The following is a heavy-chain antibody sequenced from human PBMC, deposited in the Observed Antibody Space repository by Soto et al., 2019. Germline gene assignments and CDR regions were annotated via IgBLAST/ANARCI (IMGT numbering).Heavy chain of an antibody. J-gene: IGHJ5*02. CDR1: GFTFSSYG. Sequence: QVQLVESGGGVVQPGRSLRLSCAASGFTFSSYGMHWVRQAPGKGLEWVAVIWYDGSNKYYADSVKGRFTISRDNSKNTLYLQMNSLRAEDTAVYYCARGGILLGSGLLFDPWGQGTLVTVSS. CDR2: IWYDGSNK. D-gene: IGHD3-10*01. CDR3: ARGGILLGSGLLFDP. V-gene: IGHV3-33*01.